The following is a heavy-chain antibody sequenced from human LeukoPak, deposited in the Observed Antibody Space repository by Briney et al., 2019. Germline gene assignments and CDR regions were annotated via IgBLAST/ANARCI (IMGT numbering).Heavy chain of an antibody. J-gene: IGHJ3*02. CDR1: GGSFSNYY. D-gene: IGHD3-9*01. CDR3: ARVGYYDILFAGADAFDI. V-gene: IGHV4-34*01. Sequence: SETLSLTCAVYGGSFSNYYWSWIRQPPGKGLEWIGEINHSGTTNYNPSLKSRVTISVDKSKNQFSLKLRSLTAADTAVYYCARVGYYDILFAGADAFDIWGQGTMVTVSS. CDR2: INHSGTT.